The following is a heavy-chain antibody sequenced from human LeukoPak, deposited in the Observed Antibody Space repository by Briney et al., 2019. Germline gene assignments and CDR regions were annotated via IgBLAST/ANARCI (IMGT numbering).Heavy chain of an antibody. J-gene: IGHJ3*02. Sequence: GASVKVSCKASGGTFSSYAISWVRQAPGQGLEWMGRIIPILGIANYAQKFQGRVTITTDESTSTAYMELSSLTSEDTAVYYCARERKVIEESDAFDIWGQGTMVTVSS. CDR3: ARERKVIEESDAFDI. V-gene: IGHV1-69*04. D-gene: IGHD2/OR15-2a*01. CDR1: GGTFSSYA. CDR2: IIPILGIA.